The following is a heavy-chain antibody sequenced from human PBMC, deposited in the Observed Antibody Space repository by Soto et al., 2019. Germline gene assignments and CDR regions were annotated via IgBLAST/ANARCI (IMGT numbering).Heavy chain of an antibody. CDR3: AREEGESSGWQK. CDR2: IKKDGSEK. J-gene: IGHJ4*02. CDR1: GFTFSNYW. Sequence: PGGSLRLSCAASGFTFSNYWISWVRQAPGKRLEWVANIKKDGSEKNYVDSVKGRFTISRDNAKNSLYLQMNSLRTEDTAVYYCAREEGESSGWQKWGQGTQVTVSS. V-gene: IGHV3-7*01. D-gene: IGHD6-19*01.